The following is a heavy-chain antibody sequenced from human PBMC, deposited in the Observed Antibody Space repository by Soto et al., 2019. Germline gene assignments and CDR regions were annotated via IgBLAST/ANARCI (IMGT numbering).Heavy chain of an antibody. D-gene: IGHD2-15*01. CDR1: GYTFTSYC. V-gene: IGHV1-18*01. CDR2: ISTYNDKR. CDR3: ARDFHCSGGRCYDCFDP. J-gene: IGHJ5*02. Sequence: GASVKVSCKASGYTFTSYCISWVRQAPGQGLEWMGWISTYNDKRAYAQKLQGRVTMTTDTSTSTAYMEPRSLRSDDTALYYCARDFHCSGGRCYDCFDPWGQGTLVTVSS.